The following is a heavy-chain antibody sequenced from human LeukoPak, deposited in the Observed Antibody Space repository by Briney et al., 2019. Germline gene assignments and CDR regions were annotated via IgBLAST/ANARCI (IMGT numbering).Heavy chain of an antibody. CDR2: MNHSGST. V-gene: IGHV4-34*01. D-gene: IGHD3-10*01. CDR3: ARGSPYYYGSGSYHY. Sequence: PAETLSLTCAVYGVSFSGYYGSWVRQPPGKGLEWVGEMNHSGSTNYNPSLKSRVTISVDTSKNQFSLKLSSVTAADTAVYYCARGSPYYYGSGSYHYWGQGTLVTVSS. CDR1: GVSFSGYY. J-gene: IGHJ4*02.